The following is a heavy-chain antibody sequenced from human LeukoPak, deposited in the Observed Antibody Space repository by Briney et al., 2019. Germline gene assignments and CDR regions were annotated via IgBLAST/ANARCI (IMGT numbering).Heavy chain of an antibody. J-gene: IGHJ4*02. D-gene: IGHD4-17*01. CDR3: ARGLTTGEY. CDR2: ISSNGGST. Sequence: GGPLRLSCAASGFTFSDYAMHWVRQAPGKGLEYVSAISSNGGSTYYADSVKGRFTISRDNSKNTLYLQMGSLRAEDMAVYYCARGLTTGEYWGQGTLVTVSS. V-gene: IGHV3-64*02. CDR1: GFTFSDYA.